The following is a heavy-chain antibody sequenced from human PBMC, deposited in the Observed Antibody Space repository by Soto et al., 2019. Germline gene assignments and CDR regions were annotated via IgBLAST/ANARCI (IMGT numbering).Heavy chain of an antibody. J-gene: IGHJ4*02. D-gene: IGHD3-22*01. Sequence: GGSPRLSCAASGFPFSTYAMHWVRQAPGKGLEWVVVISYDGAYKYYADSVKGRFTISRDNSKNTVYLQMSSLRPEDTAVYYCAREGVYDISVHFFDYWGQGALVTVSS. CDR1: GFPFSTYA. V-gene: IGHV3-30-3*01. CDR2: ISYDGAYK. CDR3: AREGVYDISVHFFDY.